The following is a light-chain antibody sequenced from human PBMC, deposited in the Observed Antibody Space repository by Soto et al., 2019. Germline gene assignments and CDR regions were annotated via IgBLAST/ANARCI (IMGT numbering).Light chain of an antibody. J-gene: IGLJ3*02. Sequence: VLTQPPSVSGAPGQRVTLSCTGNTSNLGAGYDVHWYQQLPGAAPKLVIFGNRNRPSGVPERFSGSKSGTSASLAITGLQAEDEADYYCQAYDYSLTASVFGGGTQLTVL. CDR3: QAYDYSLTASV. CDR2: GNR. V-gene: IGLV1-40*01. CDR1: TSNLGAGYD.